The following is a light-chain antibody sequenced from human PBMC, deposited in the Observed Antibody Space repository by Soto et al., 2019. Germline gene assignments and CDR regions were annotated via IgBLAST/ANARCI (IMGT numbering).Light chain of an antibody. CDR2: EVS. J-gene: IGLJ1*01. V-gene: IGLV2-14*01. Sequence: QPALTQPASVSDSPGQSITISCTGTSSDVGGYNYVSWYQQHPGKAPKLMIYEVSNRPSGVSNRFSGSKSGNTASLTISGLQAEDEADYYCSSYTSSSTYVFGTGTKVTVL. CDR1: SSDVGGYNY. CDR3: SSYTSSSTYV.